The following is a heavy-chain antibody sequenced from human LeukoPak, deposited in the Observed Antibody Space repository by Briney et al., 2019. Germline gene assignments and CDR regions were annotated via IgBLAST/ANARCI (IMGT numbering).Heavy chain of an antibody. CDR3: ARRPLRLIMDV. Sequence: PSETLSLTCTVSGGSISSSSYYWGWIRQPPGKGLEWIGSIYFTGSTYYNPSLKTRVTISVDTSKNEFSLNLSSVTAADTAVYFCARRPLRLIMDVWGQGTTVTVSS. CDR2: IYFTGST. J-gene: IGHJ6*02. CDR1: GGSISSSSYY. D-gene: IGHD3-3*01. V-gene: IGHV4-39*01.